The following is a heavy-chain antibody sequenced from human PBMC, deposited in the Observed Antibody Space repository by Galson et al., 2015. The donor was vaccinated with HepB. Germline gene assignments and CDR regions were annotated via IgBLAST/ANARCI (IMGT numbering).Heavy chain of an antibody. CDR3: AIILRYFDWLDYYYYGMDV. D-gene: IGHD3-9*01. CDR2: IDPSDSYT. J-gene: IGHJ6*02. Sequence: SGAEVNKPGESLRISCKGSGYRFTSYWISWVRQMPGEGLEWMGRIDPSDSYTNYSTSFQGHVTISADKSISTAYLQWSSLKASDTAMYDCAIILRYFDWLDYYYYGMDVRGQGTTVTVSS. V-gene: IGHV5-10-1*01. CDR1: GYRFTSYW.